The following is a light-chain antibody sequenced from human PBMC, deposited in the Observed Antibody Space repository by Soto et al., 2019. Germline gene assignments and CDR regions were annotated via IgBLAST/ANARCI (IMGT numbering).Light chain of an antibody. V-gene: IGKV3-15*01. CDR1: QSVSRN. Sequence: EIVMTQSPATLSVSPGERATLSCRASQSVSRNLAWYPQKPGQTPKLLIYVASTRAAGIPARFSGSGSGTEFTLTISSLQSEDFAVYYCQPYNVWPLNFGGGTKVEFK. CDR3: QPYNVWPLN. CDR2: VAS. J-gene: IGKJ4*01.